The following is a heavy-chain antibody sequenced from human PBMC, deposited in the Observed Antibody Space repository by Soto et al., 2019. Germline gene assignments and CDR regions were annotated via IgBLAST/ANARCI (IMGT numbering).Heavy chain of an antibody. V-gene: IGHV1-3*01. CDR3: ASDRDPGDY. CDR1: GYTCTNYA. Sequence: ASVKVSSKACGYTCTNYAMHWLRQAPGQRLEWMGWINAGNGNTKYSQKFQGRVTITRDTSSSTAYMELSSLRSEDVAVYYCASDRDPGDYWGQGTLVTVSS. J-gene: IGHJ4*02. CDR2: INAGNGNT. D-gene: IGHD3-10*01.